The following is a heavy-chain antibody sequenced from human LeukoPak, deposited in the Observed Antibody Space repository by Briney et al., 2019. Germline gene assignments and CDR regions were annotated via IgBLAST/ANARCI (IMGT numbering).Heavy chain of an antibody. J-gene: IGHJ4*02. D-gene: IGHD6-13*01. CDR1: GGSISSGSYY. CDR2: IYTSGST. CDR3: ARDVGSSSWYEGFDY. V-gene: IGHV4-61*02. Sequence: SETLSLTCTVSGGSISSGSYYWSWIRQPAGKGLEWIGRIYTSGSTNYNPSLKSRVTISVDTSKNQFSLKLSSVTAADTAVYYCARDVGSSSWYEGFDYWGQGTLVTVSP.